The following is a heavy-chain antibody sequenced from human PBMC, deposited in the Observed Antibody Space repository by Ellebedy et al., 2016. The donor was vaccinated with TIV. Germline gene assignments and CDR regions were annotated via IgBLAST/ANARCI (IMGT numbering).Heavy chain of an antibody. Sequence: GESLKISCKGSGYSFTSYWINWVRQMPGKGLEWMGMIDPSDSYTNYSPSFQGHVTISADKSISTAYLQWSSLEASDTAMYYCARNLGTTYYHYGMDVWGQGTTVTVSS. J-gene: IGHJ6*02. CDR3: ARNLGTTYYHYGMDV. V-gene: IGHV5-10-1*01. D-gene: IGHD4-17*01. CDR1: GYSFTSYW. CDR2: IDPSDSYT.